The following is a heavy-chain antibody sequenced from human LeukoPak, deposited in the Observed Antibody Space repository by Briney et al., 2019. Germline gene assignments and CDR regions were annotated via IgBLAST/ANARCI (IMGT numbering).Heavy chain of an antibody. Sequence: GGSLRLSCAASGFTFSSYGMHWVRQAPGKGLEWVAVISYDGSNKYYADSVKGRFTISRDNSKNTLYLQMNSPRAEDTAVYYCAKSRGVIIFITNCYFDYWGQGTLVTVSS. J-gene: IGHJ4*02. CDR3: AKSRGVIIFITNCYFDY. CDR1: GFTFSSYG. CDR2: ISYDGSNK. V-gene: IGHV3-30*18. D-gene: IGHD3-10*01.